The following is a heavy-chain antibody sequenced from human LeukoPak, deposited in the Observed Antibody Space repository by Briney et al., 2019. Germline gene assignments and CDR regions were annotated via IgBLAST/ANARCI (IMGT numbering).Heavy chain of an antibody. Sequence: RPSETLSLTCTVSGGSISSYYWSWIRQPPGKGLEWIGYIYYSGSTNYNPSLKSRVTISVDTSKNQFSLKLSSVTAADTAVYYCARTPPYHLSGYDYHWFDPWGQGTLVTVSS. CDR1: GGSISSYY. V-gene: IGHV4-59*01. CDR3: ARTPPYHLSGYDYHWFDP. CDR2: IYYSGST. J-gene: IGHJ5*02. D-gene: IGHD5-12*01.